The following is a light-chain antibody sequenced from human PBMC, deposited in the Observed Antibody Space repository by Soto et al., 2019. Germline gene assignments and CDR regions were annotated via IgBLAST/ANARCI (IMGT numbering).Light chain of an antibody. CDR3: ISYTSSSTWV. CDR1: SSDVGGYNY. Sequence: QAVVTQPASVSGSPGQSITISCTGTSSDVGGYNYVSWYQHHPVKAPKLIIYEVSNRPSGVSDRFSGSRSGNTASLTISGLQAEDESDYYCISYTSSSTWVFGGGTQLTVL. V-gene: IGLV2-14*01. J-gene: IGLJ3*02. CDR2: EVS.